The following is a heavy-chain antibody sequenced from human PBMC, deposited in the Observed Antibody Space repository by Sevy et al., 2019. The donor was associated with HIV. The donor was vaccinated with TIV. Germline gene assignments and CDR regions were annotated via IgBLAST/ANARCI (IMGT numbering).Heavy chain of an antibody. CDR1: GGTFSSYA. CDR3: ARRWNCSGGSCYSRYYGMDV. J-gene: IGHJ6*02. V-gene: IGHV1-69*13. D-gene: IGHD2-15*01. CDR2: IIPIFGTA. Sequence: ASVKVSCKASGGTFSSYAISWVRQAPGQGLEWMGGIIPIFGTANYAQTFQGRVTITADESTSTAYMELSSLRSEDTAVYYCARRWNCSGGSCYSRYYGMDVWGQGTTVTVSS.